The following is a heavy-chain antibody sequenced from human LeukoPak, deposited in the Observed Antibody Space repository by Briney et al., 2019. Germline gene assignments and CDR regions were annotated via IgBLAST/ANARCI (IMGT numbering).Heavy chain of an antibody. Sequence: SGTLSLTCTVSGGSISSYYWSWIRQPPGKGLEWIGYIYYSGSTNYNPSLKSRVTISVDTSKNQFSLKLSSVTAADTAVYYCARLIRGAFDIWGQGTMVTVSS. V-gene: IGHV4-59*08. J-gene: IGHJ3*02. CDR1: GGSISSYY. CDR2: IYYSGST. CDR3: ARLIRGAFDI. D-gene: IGHD2/OR15-2a*01.